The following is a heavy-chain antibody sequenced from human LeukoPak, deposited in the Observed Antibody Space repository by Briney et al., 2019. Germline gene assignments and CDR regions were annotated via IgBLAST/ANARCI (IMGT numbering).Heavy chain of an antibody. CDR2: IYYSGST. CDR1: GGSIGSGDYY. V-gene: IGHV4-30-4*08. J-gene: IGHJ4*02. Sequence: SQTLSLTCTVSGGSIGSGDYYWSWLRQPPGRGLEGFGYIYYSGSTYSNPSLKSRVTISVDTSKNQYSLKLSSVTAADTAVYYCARTPLVSDIVVVPAADYWGQGTLVTVSS. CDR3: ARTPLVSDIVVVPAADY. D-gene: IGHD2-2*01.